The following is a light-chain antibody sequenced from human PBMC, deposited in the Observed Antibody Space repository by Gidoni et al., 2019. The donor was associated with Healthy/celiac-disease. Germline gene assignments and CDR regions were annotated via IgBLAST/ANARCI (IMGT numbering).Light chain of an antibody. V-gene: IGLV2-23*01. Sequence: QSVLTQPASVSGSPVQSITISCTGCSSDVGSYNLVSWYQHHPGTAPKLVIYEGSKRPSGVSNRFSDSKSGNTASLTIARNQAEEEADYYCCSYGGSSTSFGGGTKLTVL. CDR1: SSDVGSYNL. CDR2: EGS. J-gene: IGLJ3*02. CDR3: CSYGGSSTS.